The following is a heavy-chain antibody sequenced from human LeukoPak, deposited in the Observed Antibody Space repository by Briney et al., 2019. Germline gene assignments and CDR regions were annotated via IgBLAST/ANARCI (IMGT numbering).Heavy chain of an antibody. D-gene: IGHD3-3*01. CDR1: GYTFTSYA. Sequence: GASVKVSCKASGYTFTSYAMNWVRQAPGQGLEWMGWINTNTGNPTYAQGFTGRFVFSLDTSVSTAYLQICSLKAEDTAVYYCARESPDNFWSGYLGLFYYYGMDVWGQGTTVTVSS. CDR2: INTNTGNP. CDR3: ARESPDNFWSGYLGLFYYYGMDV. V-gene: IGHV7-4-1*01. J-gene: IGHJ6*02.